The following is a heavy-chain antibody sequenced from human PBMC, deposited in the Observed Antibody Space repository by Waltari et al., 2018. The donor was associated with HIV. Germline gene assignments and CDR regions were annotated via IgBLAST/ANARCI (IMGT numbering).Heavy chain of an antibody. CDR1: GGSISSYY. CDR3: ARDYYDSSGSSYGMDV. Sequence: QVQLQESGPGLVKPSETLSLTCTVSGGSISSYYWSWIRPPPGKGLEWIGYIYYSGSTNYNPSLKSRVTISVDTSKNQFSLKLSSVTAADTAVYYCARDYYDSSGSSYGMDVWGQGTTVTVSS. CDR2: IYYSGST. J-gene: IGHJ6*02. V-gene: IGHV4-59*01. D-gene: IGHD3-22*01.